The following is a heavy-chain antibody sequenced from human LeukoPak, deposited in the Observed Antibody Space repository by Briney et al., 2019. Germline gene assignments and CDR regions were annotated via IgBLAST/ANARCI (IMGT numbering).Heavy chain of an antibody. D-gene: IGHD3-22*01. Sequence: GASVKLSCKASGYTFTNYAMHWGRQAPGRRLEWMGWINAANGNTKYTQKFQGRVTITRDTSANTAYMELSSLRSEDTAVYYCASAWTYYYDSSSYYFDYWGQGTLVTVSS. J-gene: IGHJ4*02. CDR1: GYTFTNYA. CDR2: INAANGNT. V-gene: IGHV1-3*01. CDR3: ASAWTYYYDSSSYYFDY.